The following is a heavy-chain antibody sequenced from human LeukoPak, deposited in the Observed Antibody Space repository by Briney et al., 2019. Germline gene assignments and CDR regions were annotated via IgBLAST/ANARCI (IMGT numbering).Heavy chain of an antibody. D-gene: IGHD5-18*01. Sequence: SQTLSLTCTVSGGSISSGSYYWSWIRQPAGKGLEWIGRIYTSGSTNYNPSLKSRVTISVDTSKNQFSLKLSSVTAADTAVYYCARGGRYSYGPRRGAFDIWGQGTMVTVSS. CDR1: GGSISSGSYY. V-gene: IGHV4-61*02. CDR2: IYTSGST. J-gene: IGHJ3*02. CDR3: ARGGRYSYGPRRGAFDI.